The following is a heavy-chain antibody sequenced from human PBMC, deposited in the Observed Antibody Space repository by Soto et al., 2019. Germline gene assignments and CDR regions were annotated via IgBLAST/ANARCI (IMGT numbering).Heavy chain of an antibody. V-gene: IGHV1-18*01. Sequence: QVQLVQSGAEVKKPGASVKVSCKASGYTFTSYGISWVRQAPGQGLEWMGWISAYNGNTNYAQKLQGRVTMTTDTSTSTAYIELRSLRSDDTAVYYCARDLVVRGVYYCYGMDVWGQGTTVTVSS. CDR1: GYTFTSYG. CDR3: ARDLVVRGVYYCYGMDV. CDR2: ISAYNGNT. D-gene: IGHD3-10*01. J-gene: IGHJ6*02.